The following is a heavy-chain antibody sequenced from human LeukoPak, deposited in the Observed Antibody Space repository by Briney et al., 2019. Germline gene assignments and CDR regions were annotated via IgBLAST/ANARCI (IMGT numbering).Heavy chain of an antibody. CDR2: IYTSGST. J-gene: IGHJ6*03. CDR3: ARVGLYGSGSYYWFYYYYYMDV. CDR1: GGSISSYY. V-gene: IGHV4-4*07. Sequence: PSETLSLTCTVSGGSISSYYWSWIRQPAGKGLEWIGRIYTSGSTNYNPSLKSRVTISVDTSKNQFSLKLSSVTAADTAVYYCARVGLYGSGSYYWFYYYYYMDVWGKGTTVTVSS. D-gene: IGHD3-10*01.